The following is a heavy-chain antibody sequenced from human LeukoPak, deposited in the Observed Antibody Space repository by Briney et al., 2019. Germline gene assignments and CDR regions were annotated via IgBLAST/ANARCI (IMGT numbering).Heavy chain of an antibody. J-gene: IGHJ4*02. Sequence: GGSLRLSCAASGFTFSSYWMSWVRQPPGKGLEWVANINQDGSEKYYVDSVKGRFTISRDNAKNSLYLQMNSLRAEDTAVYFCARGQTTVTNWGQGTLVTVSP. D-gene: IGHD4-17*01. CDR2: INQDGSEK. V-gene: IGHV3-7*03. CDR3: ARGQTTVTN. CDR1: GFTFSSYW.